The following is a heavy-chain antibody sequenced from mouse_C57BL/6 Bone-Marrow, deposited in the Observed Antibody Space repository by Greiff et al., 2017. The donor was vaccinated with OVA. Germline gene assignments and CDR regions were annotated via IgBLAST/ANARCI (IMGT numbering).Heavy chain of an antibody. J-gene: IGHJ3*01. CDR3: ASEGFAY. CDR1: GFSLTSYG. Sequence: QVQLKESGPGLVAPSQSLSITCTVSGFSLTSYGVDWVRQSPGKGLEWLGVIWGVGSTKYNSALKSRLSISKDNSKSQVFLKMNSLQTDDTAMYYCASEGFAYWGQGTLVTVSA. CDR2: IWGVGST. V-gene: IGHV2-6*01.